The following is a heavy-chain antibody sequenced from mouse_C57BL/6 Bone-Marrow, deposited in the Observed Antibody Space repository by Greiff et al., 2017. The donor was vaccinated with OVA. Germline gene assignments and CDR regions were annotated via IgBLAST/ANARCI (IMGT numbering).Heavy chain of an antibody. V-gene: IGHV1-18*01. Sequence: VHVKQSGPELVKPGASVKIPCKASGYTFTDYNMDWVKQSHGKSLEWIGDINTNNGGTIYNQKFKGKATLTVDKSSSTAYMELRSLTSEDTAVYYCARQDYSYYFDYWGQGTTLTVSS. D-gene: IGHD1-1*01. CDR1: GYTFTDYN. CDR2: INTNNGGT. CDR3: ARQDYSYYFDY. J-gene: IGHJ2*01.